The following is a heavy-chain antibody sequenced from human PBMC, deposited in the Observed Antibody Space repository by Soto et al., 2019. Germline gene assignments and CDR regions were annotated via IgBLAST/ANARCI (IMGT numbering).Heavy chain of an antibody. CDR3: VRPNFGALTHFDF. CDR1: GYSFSTYW. CDR2: IYPGDSDT. J-gene: IGHJ4*02. Sequence: GESLKISCTGSGYSFSTYWIAWVRQMPGKGLEWMGIIYPGDSDTRYNPSFEGQVTVSADESISTAYLQWNTLKASDTAMYYCVRPNFGALTHFDFWGQGTLVTVSS. D-gene: IGHD3-16*01. V-gene: IGHV5-51*01.